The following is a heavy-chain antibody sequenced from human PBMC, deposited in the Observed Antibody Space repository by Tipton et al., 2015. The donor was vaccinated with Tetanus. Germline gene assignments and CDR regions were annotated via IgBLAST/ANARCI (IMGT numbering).Heavy chain of an antibody. Sequence: GSLRLSCVASGFTFSNYWMSWVRRAPGKGPEWVANIKEDGSVKGYVDSVKGRFTISRDNIKNSLYLQMNYLRAEDTALYYCARALYGSGSHSDYWGLGTLVTVSS. V-gene: IGHV3-7*04. D-gene: IGHD3-10*01. CDR1: GFTFSNYW. CDR2: IKEDGSVK. CDR3: ARALYGSGSHSDY. J-gene: IGHJ4*02.